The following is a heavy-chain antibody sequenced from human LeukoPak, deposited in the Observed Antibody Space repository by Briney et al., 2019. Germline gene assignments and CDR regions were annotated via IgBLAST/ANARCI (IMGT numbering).Heavy chain of an antibody. J-gene: IGHJ5*02. V-gene: IGHV4-39*02. CDR1: GGSISSSSYY. Sequence: SETLSLTCTVSGGSISSSSYYWGWIRQPPGKGLEWIGSIYYSGSTYYNPSLKSRVTISVDTSKNQFSLKLSSVTAADTAVYYCARDSPGQYSSASPTLLFDPWGQGTLVTVSS. CDR3: ARDSPGQYSSASPTLLFDP. CDR2: IYYSGST. D-gene: IGHD6-19*01.